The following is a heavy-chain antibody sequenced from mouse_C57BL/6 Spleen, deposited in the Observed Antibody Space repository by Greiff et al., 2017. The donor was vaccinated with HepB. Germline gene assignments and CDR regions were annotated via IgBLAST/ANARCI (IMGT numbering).Heavy chain of an antibody. CDR3: RDLITTVYYYAMDY. CDR1: YTFTDYYM. CDR2: YPGSGNTY. Sequence: VQLQQSGPELVKPGASVKMSCKASGYTFTDYYMHWVKQKPGKGLEWIGEIYPGSGNTYYNEKFKGKATLTADTSSSTAYMQLSSLTSEDSAVYFCARDLITTVYYYAMDYWGQGTSVTVSS. V-gene: IGHV1-83*01. D-gene: IGHD1-1*01. J-gene: IGHJ4*01.